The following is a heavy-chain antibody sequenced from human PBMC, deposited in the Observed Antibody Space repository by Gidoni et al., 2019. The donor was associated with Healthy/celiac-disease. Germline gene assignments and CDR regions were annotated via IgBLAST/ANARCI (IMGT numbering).Heavy chain of an antibody. Sequence: EVQLVESGGGLVQPGRSLRLSCAASGFTFDDYAMHWVRQAPGKGLEWVSGISWNSGSIGYADSVKGRFTISRDNAKNSLYLQMNSLRAEDTALYYCAKAHRNPIDPDYGMDVWGQGTTVTVSS. CDR2: ISWNSGSI. D-gene: IGHD3-16*02. J-gene: IGHJ6*02. CDR1: GFTFDDYA. V-gene: IGHV3-9*01. CDR3: AKAHRNPIDPDYGMDV.